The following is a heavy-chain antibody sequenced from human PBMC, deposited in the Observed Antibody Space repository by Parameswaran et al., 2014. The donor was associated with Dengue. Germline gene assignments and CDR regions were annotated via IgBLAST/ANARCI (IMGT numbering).Heavy chain of an antibody. CDR1: SNA. D-gene: IGHD3-22*01. CDR3: AKDALYDSSGYFFSYYYGMDV. J-gene: IGHJ6*02. V-gene: IGHV3-23*01. CDR2: ISASGGST. Sequence: SNARWIRQPPGKGLEWVSAISASGGSTYYADSVKGRFTISRDNSKNTLYLQMNSLRAEDTAVYYCAKDALYDSSGYFFSYYYGMDVWGQGTTVTVSS.